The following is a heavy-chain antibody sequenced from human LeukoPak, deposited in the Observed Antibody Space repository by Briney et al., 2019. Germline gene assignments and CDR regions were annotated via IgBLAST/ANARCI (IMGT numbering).Heavy chain of an antibody. CDR3: ARSPPLVSTSDAFDI. CDR2: IYTSGST. J-gene: IGHJ3*02. Sequence: SETLSLTCTVSGGYISSYYWSWIRQPAGKGLEWIGRIYTSGSTNYNPSLKSRVTISVDKSKNQFSLKLSSVTAADTAVYYCARSPPLVSTSDAFDIWGQGTMVTVSS. D-gene: IGHD5/OR15-5a*01. CDR1: GGYISSYY. V-gene: IGHV4-4*07.